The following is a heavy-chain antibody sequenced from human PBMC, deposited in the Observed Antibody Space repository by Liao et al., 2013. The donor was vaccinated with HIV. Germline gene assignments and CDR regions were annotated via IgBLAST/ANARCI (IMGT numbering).Heavy chain of an antibody. CDR2: FYISGNT. Sequence: QVQLLESGPGLVKPSETLSLICSVSGVSISNHFWSWIRQPAGKGPEWIGRFYISGNTIYNPSLKSRVTMSVDTSKNQFSLRLSSVTAADTAVYYCARDVASGDYDFWSGPYYMDVWGKGTAVTVSS. CDR3: ARDVASGDYDFWSGPYYMDV. D-gene: IGHD3-3*01. CDR1: GVSISNHF. J-gene: IGHJ6*03. V-gene: IGHV4-4*07.